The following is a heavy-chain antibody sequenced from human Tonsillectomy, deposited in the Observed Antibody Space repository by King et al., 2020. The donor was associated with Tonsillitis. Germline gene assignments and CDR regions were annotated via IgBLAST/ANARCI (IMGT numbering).Heavy chain of an antibody. J-gene: IGHJ4*02. D-gene: IGHD6-19*01. Sequence: QLQESGPGLVKPSETLSLNCTVSGGSISSSSYYWGWIRQPPGKGLEWIGNIYYSGSTYYNPSLKSRVTISVDTSKNQFSLKLNSVTAADTAVYFCATSRYSSGYYEFDYWAREPCSPSPQ. CDR2: IYYSGST. V-gene: IGHV4-39*01. CDR3: ATSRYSSGYYEFDY. CDR1: GGSISSSSYY.